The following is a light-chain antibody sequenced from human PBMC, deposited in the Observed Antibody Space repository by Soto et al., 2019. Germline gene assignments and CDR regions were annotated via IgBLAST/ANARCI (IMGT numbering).Light chain of an antibody. CDR2: GEF. V-gene: IGKV1-9*01. Sequence: DLQLTQSPSFLSASVGDRVTITCRASQGISSYLAWYQQKTGKAPKLLIYGEFILQSGVPSRFSGSGSGTELNLTISRLQPEDFATYFCQKLNNYPRTFGQGTKVDIK. CDR1: QGISSY. J-gene: IGKJ1*01. CDR3: QKLNNYPRT.